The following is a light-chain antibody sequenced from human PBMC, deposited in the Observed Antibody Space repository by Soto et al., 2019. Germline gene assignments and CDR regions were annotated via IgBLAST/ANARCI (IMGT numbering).Light chain of an antibody. CDR1: QSVSSC. CDR2: DAS. CDR3: QQRSNWPVT. J-gene: IGKJ1*01. V-gene: IGKV3-11*01. Sequence: EIVLTQSPGTLSLSPGERTTLSCRASQSVSSCLAWYQQKPGQAPRLLIYDASTRATGISARFSGSGSGTDFTLTISSLEPEDFAVYYCQQRSNWPVTFCQGTKV.